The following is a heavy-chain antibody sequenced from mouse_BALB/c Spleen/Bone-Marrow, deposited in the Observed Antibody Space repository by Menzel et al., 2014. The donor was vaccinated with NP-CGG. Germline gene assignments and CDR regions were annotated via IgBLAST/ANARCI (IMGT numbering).Heavy chain of an antibody. Sequence: EVQLVESGGGLVQPGGSLKLSCAASGFTFSSYTMPWVRRTPEKRLEWVAYISNGGGSTYYPDTVKGRFTISRDNAKNTLYLQMSSLESEDTAMYYCATGTFAYWGQGTLVTVSA. J-gene: IGHJ3*01. CDR2: ISNGGGST. CDR1: GFTFSSYT. V-gene: IGHV5-12-2*01. CDR3: ATGTFAY. D-gene: IGHD4-1*01.